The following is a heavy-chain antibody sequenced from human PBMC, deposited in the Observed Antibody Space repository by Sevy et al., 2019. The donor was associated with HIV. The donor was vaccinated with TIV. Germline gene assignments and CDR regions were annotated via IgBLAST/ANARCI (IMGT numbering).Heavy chain of an antibody. J-gene: IGHJ6*03. Sequence: GGSLRLSCAASGFTFSSYAMSWVRQAPGKGLEWVSAISGSGGSTYYADSVKGRFTISRDNSKNTLYLQMNSLRAEDTAVYYCAKDGSKPSVGDENYYYYYMDVWGKGTTVTVSS. CDR1: GFTFSSYA. CDR3: AKDGSKPSVGDENYYYYYMDV. CDR2: ISGSGGST. V-gene: IGHV3-23*01. D-gene: IGHD3-16*01.